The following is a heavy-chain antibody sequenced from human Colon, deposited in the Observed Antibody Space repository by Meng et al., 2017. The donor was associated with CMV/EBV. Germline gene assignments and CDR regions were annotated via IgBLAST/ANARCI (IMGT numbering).Heavy chain of an antibody. J-gene: IGHJ4*02. CDR1: GFSFITDKAG. CDR3: VRRSYSGQDDY. D-gene: IGHD5-12*01. CDR2: IYWDDDT. V-gene: IGHV2-5*02. Sequence: QITLKESGPTLVKPTQTLTLTCTFSGFSFITDKAGVGWIRHPPGKALERLGFIYWDDDTRYSPSLKTRLTITRDTSKNQVILTMTNMDPADTATYYCVRRSYSGQDDYWGQGALVTVSS.